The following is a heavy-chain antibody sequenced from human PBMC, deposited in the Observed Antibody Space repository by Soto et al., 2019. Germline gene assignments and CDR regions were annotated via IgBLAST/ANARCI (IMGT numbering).Heavy chain of an antibody. CDR3: AREQVYYDSSGPDRTFDY. CDR2: ISAYNGNT. CDR1: GYTFTSYG. J-gene: IGHJ4*02. Sequence: QVQLVQSGAEVKKPGASVKVSCKASGYTFTSYGISWVRQAPGQGLEWMGWISAYNGNTNYAQKLQGRVTMTTDTSTSTAYMVLRSLRSDDTAVYYCAREQVYYDSSGPDRTFDYWGQGTLVTVSS. D-gene: IGHD3-22*01. V-gene: IGHV1-18*01.